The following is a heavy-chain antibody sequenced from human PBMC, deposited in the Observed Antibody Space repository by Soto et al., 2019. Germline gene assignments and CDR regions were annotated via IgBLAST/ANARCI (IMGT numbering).Heavy chain of an antibody. J-gene: IGHJ3*02. CDR2: IIPMLGIR. D-gene: IGHD6-19*01. CDR1: GGTFSTYS. CDR3: TIGSWSGAVFDI. Sequence: QVQLVQSGAEVKKPGSSVKVSCKDSGGTFSTYSMFWVRQAPGQGLEWMGRIIPMLGIRNYAQRFQDRVTITADKSTATAHMGLSSLRSEDAALYYCTIGSWSGAVFDIWGQGTMVTVSS. V-gene: IGHV1-69*02.